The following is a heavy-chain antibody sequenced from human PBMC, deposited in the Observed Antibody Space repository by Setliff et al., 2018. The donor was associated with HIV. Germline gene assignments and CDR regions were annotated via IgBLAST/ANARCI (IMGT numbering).Heavy chain of an antibody. CDR1: GGSISSYY. CDR2: IYYSGST. J-gene: IGHJ4*02. D-gene: IGHD3-3*01. Sequence: SETLSLTCTVAGGSISSYYWSWIRQPPGKGLEWIGYIYYSGSTNYNPSLKSRVTISVDTSKNQFSLSLRSVTAADTAVYYCAGYNFWSGYSNYWGQGTLVTVSS. CDR3: AGYNFWSGYSNY. V-gene: IGHV4-59*08.